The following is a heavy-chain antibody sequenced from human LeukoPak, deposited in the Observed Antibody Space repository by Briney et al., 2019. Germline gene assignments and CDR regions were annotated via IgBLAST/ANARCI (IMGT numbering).Heavy chain of an antibody. Sequence: SQTLSLTCAVHGGPFSGYSWNWIRQPPGMGLGWIGEVNHSGSTNYNPSLKSRVTISVDTAKNQFSLKLSSVTAADTSVYYCARGGYSGYRSRFDYWGQGTLVTVSS. CDR1: GGPFSGYS. J-gene: IGHJ4*02. D-gene: IGHD5-12*01. CDR3: ARGGYSGYRSRFDY. V-gene: IGHV4-34*01. CDR2: VNHSGST.